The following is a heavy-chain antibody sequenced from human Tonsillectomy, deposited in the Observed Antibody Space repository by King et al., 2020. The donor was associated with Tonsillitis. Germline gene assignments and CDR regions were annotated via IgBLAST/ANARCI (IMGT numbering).Heavy chain of an antibody. J-gene: IGHJ4*02. CDR3: ARAVPNYDILTGFSYDYFDH. V-gene: IGHV1-2*02. CDR2: INPNSGDT. CDR1: GYTFTAYY. Sequence: QLVQSGAEVKKPGASVKVSCKASGYTFTAYYMHWVRQAPGQGLEWMGWINPNSGDTNYAQNFQGRVTMPRDTSISTAYMELSRLRSDDTAVYYCARAVPNYDILTGFSYDYFDHWGQGTLVTVSS. D-gene: IGHD3-9*01.